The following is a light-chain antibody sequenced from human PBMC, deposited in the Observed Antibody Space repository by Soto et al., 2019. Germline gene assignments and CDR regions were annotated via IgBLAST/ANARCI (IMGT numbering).Light chain of an antibody. CDR3: QSFDSRLRAYV. CDR2: NNL. J-gene: IGLJ1*01. CDR1: SSNFGAGYE. V-gene: IGLV1-40*01. Sequence: QSVLTQPPSVSGAPGQRVTISCTGSSSNFGAGYEVHWYKQLPGAAPTLVIFNNLNRPSGVPERFSGSKSGTSASLVISGLQAEDEADYYCQSFDSRLRAYVFGSGTKVTVL.